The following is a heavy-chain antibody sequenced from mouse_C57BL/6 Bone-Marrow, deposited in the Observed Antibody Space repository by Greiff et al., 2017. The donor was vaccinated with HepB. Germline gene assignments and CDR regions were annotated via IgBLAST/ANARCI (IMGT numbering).Heavy chain of an antibody. CDR1: GYTFTSYW. J-gene: IGHJ3*01. CDR2: IHPNSGST. CDR3: ARHWGFAY. V-gene: IGHV1-64*01. D-gene: IGHD4-1*01. Sequence: QVQLQQPGAELVKPGASVKLSCKASGYTFTSYWMHWVKQRPGQGLEWIGVIHPNSGSTNYNEKFKSKATLTVDKSSSTAYMQLRILTAEDSAVYYCARHWGFAYWGQGTRVTVSA.